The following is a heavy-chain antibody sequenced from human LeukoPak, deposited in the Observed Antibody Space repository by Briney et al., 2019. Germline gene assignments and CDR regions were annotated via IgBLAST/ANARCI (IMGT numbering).Heavy chain of an antibody. CDR2: IKEDGSER. CDR1: GFTFRNYW. D-gene: IGHD3-10*01. CDR3: ARAGSGTYYYYYGMDV. J-gene: IGHJ6*02. V-gene: IGHV3-7*01. Sequence: GGSLRLSCAASGFTFRNYWMSWVRQAPGKGLEWVANIKEDGSERYYVDSVKGRFTISRDNAKNSLYLQMNSLRAEDTAVYSCARAGSGTYYYYYGMDVWGQGTTVTVSS.